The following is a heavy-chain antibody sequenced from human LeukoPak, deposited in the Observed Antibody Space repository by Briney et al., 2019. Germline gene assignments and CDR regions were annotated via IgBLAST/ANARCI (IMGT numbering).Heavy chain of an antibody. CDR1: GYTFTCYY. Sequence: ASVTVTCQASGYTFTCYYMHWVRPAPGQGLEWMGWINPNSGGTNYAQKFQGRVTMTRDTSISTAYMELSRLRSDDTAVYYCARDVGSSWYGWVFDYWGQGTLVTVSS. J-gene: IGHJ4*02. CDR3: ARDVGSSWYGWVFDY. V-gene: IGHV1-2*02. CDR2: INPNSGGT. D-gene: IGHD6-13*01.